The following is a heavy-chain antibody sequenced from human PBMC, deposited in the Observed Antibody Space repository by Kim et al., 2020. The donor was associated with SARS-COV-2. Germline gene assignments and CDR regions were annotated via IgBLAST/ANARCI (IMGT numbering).Heavy chain of an antibody. CDR2: VYYSGST. V-gene: IGHV4-31*03. CDR1: GGSISSGGYY. J-gene: IGHJ6*02. D-gene: IGHD4-17*01. Sequence: SETLSLTCTVSGGSISSGGYYWSWIRQHPGKGLEWIGYVYYSGSTYYNPSLKSRVTISVDTSKNQFSLKLSSVTAADTAVYYCARDNQLIYGDYSYYYGMGVWGQGTTVTVSS. CDR3: ARDNQLIYGDYSYYYGMGV.